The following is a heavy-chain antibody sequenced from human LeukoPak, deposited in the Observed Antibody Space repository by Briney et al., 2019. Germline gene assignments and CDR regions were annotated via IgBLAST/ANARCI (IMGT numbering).Heavy chain of an antibody. CDR1: GFTFGSFS. CDR2: ISSSSNTI. D-gene: IGHD5-18*01. J-gene: IGHJ4*02. Sequence: PGGSLRLSCAASGFTFGSFSMNWVRQAPGKGLEWVSYISSSSNTIYYADSVKGRVTISRDNAKNSLFLQMDSLRDEDTAVYYCATDKRYTYGTFDYWGQGTLVTVSS. CDR3: ATDKRYTYGTFDY. V-gene: IGHV3-48*02.